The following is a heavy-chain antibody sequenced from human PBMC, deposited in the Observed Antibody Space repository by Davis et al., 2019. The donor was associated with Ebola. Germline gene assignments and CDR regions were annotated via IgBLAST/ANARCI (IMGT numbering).Heavy chain of an antibody. Sequence: GGSLRLSCAASGFTFSTYGMHWVRQAPGKGLEWVAVISYDGTNKYYADSVKGRFTISRDNSKNTLYLQMNSLRSEDTAVYYCARGKRYFDWLLPFDYWGQGTLVTVSS. CDR3: ARGKRYFDWLLPFDY. CDR2: ISYDGTNK. CDR1: GFTFSTYG. D-gene: IGHD3-9*01. J-gene: IGHJ4*02. V-gene: IGHV3-30*03.